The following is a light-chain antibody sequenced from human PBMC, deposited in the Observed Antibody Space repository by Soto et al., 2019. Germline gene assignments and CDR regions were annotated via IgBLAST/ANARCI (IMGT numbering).Light chain of an antibody. CDR1: STDVGGYNY. Sequence: QSALTQPPSASGSPGQSVTISCTGTSTDVGGYNYVSWYQQHPGKAPQLMIYEVSKRPSGVPDRFSGSKSGNTASLTVSGLQAEDEADYYCCAYAGSNNLLFGGGTKLTVL. V-gene: IGLV2-8*01. CDR2: EVS. CDR3: CAYAGSNNLL. J-gene: IGLJ2*01.